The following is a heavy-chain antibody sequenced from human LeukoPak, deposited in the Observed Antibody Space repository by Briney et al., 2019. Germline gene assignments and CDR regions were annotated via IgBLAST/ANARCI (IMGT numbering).Heavy chain of an antibody. Sequence: GASVKVSCKASGGTFSSYAISWVRQAPGQGLEWMGRIIPILGIANYAQKFQGRVTITADESTSTAYMELSSLRSEDTAVYYCARNGPTAAGAFDIWGQGTTVIVSS. J-gene: IGHJ3*02. CDR1: GGTFSSYA. V-gene: IGHV1-69*04. CDR2: IIPILGIA. D-gene: IGHD6-13*01. CDR3: ARNGPTAAGAFDI.